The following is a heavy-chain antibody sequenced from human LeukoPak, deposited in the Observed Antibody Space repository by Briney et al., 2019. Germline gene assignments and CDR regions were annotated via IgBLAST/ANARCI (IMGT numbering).Heavy chain of an antibody. Sequence: PSETLSLTCTVSGGSISSYYWSWIRQPAGKGLEWIGRIYTSGSTNYNPSLKSRVTMSVDTSKNQFSLKLSSVTAADTAVYYCARGAVVRYFDWLTPFDYWGQGTLVTVSS. D-gene: IGHD3-9*01. CDR1: GGSISSYY. V-gene: IGHV4-4*07. CDR2: IYTSGST. CDR3: ARGAVVRYFDWLTPFDY. J-gene: IGHJ4*02.